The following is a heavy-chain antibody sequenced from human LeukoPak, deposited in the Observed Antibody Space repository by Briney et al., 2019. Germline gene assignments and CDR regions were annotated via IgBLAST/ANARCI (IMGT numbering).Heavy chain of an antibody. CDR1: GFTFSSYA. CDR2: ISGSGGGT. Sequence: PGGSLRLSCAASGFTFSSYAMSWVRQAPGKGLEWVSAISGSGGGTYYADSVKGRFTISRENAKNSLYLQMNSLRAGDTAVYYCARGYYYDSSSAFDIWGQGTMVTVSS. J-gene: IGHJ3*02. D-gene: IGHD3-22*01. V-gene: IGHV3-23*01. CDR3: ARGYYYDSSSAFDI.